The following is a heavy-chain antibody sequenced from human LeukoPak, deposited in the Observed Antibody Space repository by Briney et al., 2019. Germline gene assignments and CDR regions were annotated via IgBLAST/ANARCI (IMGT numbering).Heavy chain of an antibody. J-gene: IGHJ4*02. D-gene: IGHD3-22*01. V-gene: IGHV1-2*02. CDR3: ARDRAYYDSSGEDY. CDR1: GYTFTGYY. CDR2: INPNSGGT. Sequence: GASVKVSCKASGYTFTGYYMHWVRQAPGQGLEWMGWINPNSGGTNYAQKFQGRVTMTRDTSISTAYMELSRLRSDDTAVYYCARDRAYYDSSGEDYWGQGTLVTVSS.